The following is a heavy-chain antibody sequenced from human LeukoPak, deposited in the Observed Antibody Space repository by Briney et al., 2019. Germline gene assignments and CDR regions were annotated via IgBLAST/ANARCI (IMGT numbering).Heavy chain of an antibody. Sequence: ASVKVSCKASGYTFTSYAMNWVRQAPGQGLEWMGWINTNTGNPTYAQGFTGRFVFSLDTSVSTAYLQICSLKAEDTAVYYCARGGTYYDILTGLIPYYYYHGMDVWGKGTTVTVPS. CDR3: ARGGTYYDILTGLIPYYYYHGMDV. V-gene: IGHV7-4-1*01. CDR2: INTNTGNP. D-gene: IGHD3-9*01. CDR1: GYTFTSYA. J-gene: IGHJ6*04.